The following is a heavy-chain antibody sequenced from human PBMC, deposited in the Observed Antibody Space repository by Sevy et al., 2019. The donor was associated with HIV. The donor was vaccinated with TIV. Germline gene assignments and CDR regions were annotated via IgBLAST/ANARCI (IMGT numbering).Heavy chain of an antibody. J-gene: IGHJ5*02. Sequence: GGSLRLSCVGSGFTFREYSMNWVRQAPGKGLEWVSYISGSSTTIEHADSVKGRFSISRDNADNSVFLQMNRLRVEDTAVYYCARRLAAAENWFDPGGQGTLVTVSS. CDR3: ARRLAAAENWFDP. V-gene: IGHV3-48*01. CDR2: ISGSSTTI. D-gene: IGHD6-13*01. CDR1: GFTFREYS.